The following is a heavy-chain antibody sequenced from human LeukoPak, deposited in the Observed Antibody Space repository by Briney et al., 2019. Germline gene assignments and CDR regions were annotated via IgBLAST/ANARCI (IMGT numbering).Heavy chain of an antibody. D-gene: IGHD1/OR15-1a*01. CDR3: ALDSTRGGPSVY. CDR2: ISSSSSYI. Sequence: GGSLRLSCAASGFTFSSYSMNWVRQAPGKGLEWVSSISSSSSYIYYADSVKGRFTISRDNAKNSLYLQMNSLRAEDTAVYYCALDSTRGGPSVYWGQGTLVTVSS. V-gene: IGHV3-21*01. CDR1: GFTFSSYS. J-gene: IGHJ4*02.